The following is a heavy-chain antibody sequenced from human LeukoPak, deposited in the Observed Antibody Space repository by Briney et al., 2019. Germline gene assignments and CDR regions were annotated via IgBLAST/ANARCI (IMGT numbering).Heavy chain of an antibody. CDR3: AAGGYDILTGYYNYYGMDV. D-gene: IGHD3-9*01. V-gene: IGHV1-2*02. CDR2: INPNSGGT. Sequence: ASVKVSCKSSGYTFTGYYMHWVRQAPGQGLEWMGWINPNSGGTNYAQKFQGRVTMTRDTSISTAHMELSRLRSDDTAVYYCAAGGYDILTGYYNYYGMDVWGQGTTVTVSS. CDR1: GYTFTGYY. J-gene: IGHJ6*02.